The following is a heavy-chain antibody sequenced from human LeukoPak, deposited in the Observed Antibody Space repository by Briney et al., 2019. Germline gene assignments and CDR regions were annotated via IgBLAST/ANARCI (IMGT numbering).Heavy chain of an antibody. J-gene: IGHJ6*02. Sequence: GSVRLSCAASGFRFTDYGMNWVRQAPGKGLEWVGRTRDKDNSYTTENVASVKGTFTISSDDPKHSLYLQINSLEAEDPAVYYCVSALECSGGSCSWPYAMDVWGQGTPVTVSS. CDR3: VSALECSGGSCSWPYAMDV. V-gene: IGHV3-72*01. CDR2: TRDKDNSYTT. D-gene: IGHD2-15*01. CDR1: GFRFTDYG.